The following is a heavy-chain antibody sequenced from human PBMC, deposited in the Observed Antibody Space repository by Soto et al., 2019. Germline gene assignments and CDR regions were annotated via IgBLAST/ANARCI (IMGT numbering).Heavy chain of an antibody. J-gene: IGHJ4*02. CDR3: ARAYCGGDCYPFDY. CDR2: INAGNGNT. D-gene: IGHD2-21*02. CDR1: GYTFTSYA. V-gene: IGHV1-3*01. Sequence: GASVKVSCKASGYTFTSYAMHWVRQAPGQRLEWMGWINAGNGNTKYSQKFQGRVTITADESTSTAYMELSSLRSEDTAVYYCARAYCGGDCYPFDYWGQGTLVTVSS.